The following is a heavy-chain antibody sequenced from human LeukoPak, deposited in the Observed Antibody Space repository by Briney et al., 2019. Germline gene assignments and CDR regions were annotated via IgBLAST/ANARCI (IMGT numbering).Heavy chain of an antibody. Sequence: PGGSLRLSCAASGFTFSSYGMHWVRQAPGKGLEWVAVISYDGSNKYYADSVKGRFTISRDNSKNTLYLQMNSLRAEDTAVYYCATDIGRANYYYYGMDVWGKGTTVTVSS. V-gene: IGHV3-30*03. D-gene: IGHD1-14*01. CDR2: ISYDGSNK. CDR1: GFTFSSYG. J-gene: IGHJ6*04. CDR3: ATDIGRANYYYYGMDV.